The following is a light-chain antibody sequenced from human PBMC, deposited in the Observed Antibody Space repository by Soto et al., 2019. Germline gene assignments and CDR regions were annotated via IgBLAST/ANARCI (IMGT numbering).Light chain of an antibody. CDR1: QGISSW. V-gene: IGKV1D-12*01. CDR3: QQDNILPMT. Sequence: DIQMTQSPSSVSASVGDRVTINCRASQGISSWLAWYQQKQGKAPKLLIYAASSLHSGVPSRFSGNGSGKDYTLTISSLQPEDFATLYCQQDNILPMTFGEGTKVENK. CDR2: AAS. J-gene: IGKJ4*02.